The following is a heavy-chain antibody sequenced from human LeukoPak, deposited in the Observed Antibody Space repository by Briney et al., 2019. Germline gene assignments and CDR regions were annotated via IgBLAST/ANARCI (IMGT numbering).Heavy chain of an antibody. J-gene: IGHJ4*02. CDR1: EYTFTGDY. D-gene: IGHD5-24*01. CDR2: INPNSGGT. Sequence: ASVKVSCKASEYTFTGDYVHWVRQAPGQGLEWMGWINPNSGGTNYAQKFQGRVTMTRDTSINTAYMELSRLTSDDTAVYYCARDQDGYHYDYWGQGTLVTVSS. CDR3: ARDQDGYHYDY. V-gene: IGHV1-2*02.